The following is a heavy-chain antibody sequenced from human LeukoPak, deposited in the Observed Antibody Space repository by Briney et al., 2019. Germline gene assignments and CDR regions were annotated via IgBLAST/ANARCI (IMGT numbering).Heavy chain of an antibody. Sequence: NSSETLSLTCTVSGGSISSGGYYWSWIRQHPGKGLEWIGYIYYSGSTYYNPSLKSRVTISVDTSKNQFSLKLSSVTAADTAVYYCARDGPEDYDFWSGHMPPYGMDVWGQGTTVTVSS. CDR1: GGSISSGGYY. D-gene: IGHD3-3*01. CDR3: ARDGPEDYDFWSGHMPPYGMDV. CDR2: IYYSGST. J-gene: IGHJ6*02. V-gene: IGHV4-31*03.